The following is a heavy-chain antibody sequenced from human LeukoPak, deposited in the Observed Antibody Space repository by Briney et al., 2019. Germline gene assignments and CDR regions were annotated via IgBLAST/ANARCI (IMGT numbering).Heavy chain of an antibody. Sequence: PSETLSLTCAVYGGSFSGYYWSWIRQPPGKGLEWIGEINHSGSTNYNPSLKSRVSISVDTSKNQFSLKLSSVTAADTAVYYCARAPTYGDYWYFDLWGRGTLVTVSS. CDR1: GGSFSGYY. CDR2: INHSGST. CDR3: ARAPTYGDYWYFDL. D-gene: IGHD4-17*01. J-gene: IGHJ2*01. V-gene: IGHV4-34*01.